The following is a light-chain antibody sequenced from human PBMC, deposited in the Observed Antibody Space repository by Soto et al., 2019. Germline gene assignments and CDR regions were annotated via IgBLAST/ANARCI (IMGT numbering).Light chain of an antibody. Sequence: QSALTQPASVSGSPGQSITISCTGTSTDVGRYNYVSWYQQHPDKIPRPLIHEVASRPSGVPNRFAGSKSGNTAFLTISGLQAEDEADYYCGTWDKSLSAGVFGGGTKVTVL. CDR1: STDVGRYNY. CDR2: EVA. CDR3: GTWDKSLSAGV. J-gene: IGLJ3*02. V-gene: IGLV2-14*01.